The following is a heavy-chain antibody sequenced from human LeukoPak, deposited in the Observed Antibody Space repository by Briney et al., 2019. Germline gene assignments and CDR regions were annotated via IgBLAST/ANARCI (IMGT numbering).Heavy chain of an antibody. CDR2: IYNSGST. CDR3: AREGGPYRPLDY. J-gene: IGHJ4*02. V-gene: IGHV4-59*12. CDR1: GGSISNYD. Sequence: SETLSLTCTVSGGSISNYDWSWIRQFPGKGLEWTGYIYNSGSTNYNPSLKSRVAISVDKSENHISLKLTSVTAADTAVYYCAREGGPYRPLDYSGQGTLVTVAS.